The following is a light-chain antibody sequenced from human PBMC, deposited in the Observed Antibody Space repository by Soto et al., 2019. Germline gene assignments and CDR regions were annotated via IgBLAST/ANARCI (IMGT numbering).Light chain of an antibody. CDR2: DAS. J-gene: IGKJ1*01. Sequence: IHMTQSPSSVSASVGYRVTITCRASQSIRSYLNWVQQKPGKAPKLLIYDASSLQTGVPSRFSGSGSGTDFSLTISSLQPEDFATYYCQQSYSTPPWTFGQGTKVDIK. CDR1: QSIRSY. V-gene: IGKV1-39*01. CDR3: QQSYSTPPWT.